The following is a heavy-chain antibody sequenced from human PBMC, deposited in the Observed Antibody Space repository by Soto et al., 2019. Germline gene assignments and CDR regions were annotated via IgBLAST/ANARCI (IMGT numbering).Heavy chain of an antibody. V-gene: IGHV4-39*01. CDR1: GGSISSGSYY. D-gene: IGHD3-9*01. J-gene: IGHJ5*02. CDR3: ARHQYYDILTGSDWFDP. Sequence: SETLSLTCTVSGGSISSGSYYWCWIRQPPGKGLEWIGSIYYSGSTYYNPSLKSRVTISVDTSKNQFSLKLSSVTAADTAVYYCARHQYYDILTGSDWFDPWGQGTLVTVSS. CDR2: IYYSGST.